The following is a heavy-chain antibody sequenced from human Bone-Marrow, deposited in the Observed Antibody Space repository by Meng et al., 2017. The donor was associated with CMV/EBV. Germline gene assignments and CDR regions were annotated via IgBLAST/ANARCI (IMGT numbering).Heavy chain of an antibody. CDR2: VVVGSGYT. CDR1: GFSFTNAA. V-gene: IGHV1-58*01. Sequence: SVKVSCKASGFSFTNAAVQWVRQARGEPLEWIGWVVVGSGYTSYAQKLQGRVTITRDMATSTAYMEVSRLRSDDTAVYYCARVIRGYERVDYWGQGTLVTVSS. D-gene: IGHD5-12*01. J-gene: IGHJ4*02. CDR3: ARVIRGYERVDY.